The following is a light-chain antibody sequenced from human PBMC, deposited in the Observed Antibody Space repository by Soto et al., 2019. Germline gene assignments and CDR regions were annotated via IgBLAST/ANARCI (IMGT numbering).Light chain of an antibody. J-gene: IGLJ1*01. CDR1: ISDVGRFDV. Sequence: QSVLTRPASVSGSLGQSITISCTGTISDVGRFDVVSWYQQHPGQVPKLIIYDVTKRPSGVSNRFSGSKSGNTASLTISGIQAEDEGDYYCGSITRSSTSVFGTGTKVTVL. V-gene: IGLV2-14*02. CDR3: GSITRSSTSV. CDR2: DVT.